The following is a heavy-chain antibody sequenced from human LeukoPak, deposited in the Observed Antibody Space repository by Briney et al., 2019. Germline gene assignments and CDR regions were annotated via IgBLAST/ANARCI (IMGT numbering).Heavy chain of an antibody. CDR2: IIPIFGTP. Sequence: SVKVSCKTSGGTFINYAFSWVRQAPGQGLEWVGGIIPIFGTPNYAQKFQDRVSIIADESTSTAYMELSSLRSEDTAVYHCARGSAYYYDSSGYYQFDYFDYWGQGTLVTVSS. J-gene: IGHJ4*02. CDR1: GGTFINYA. D-gene: IGHD3-22*01. CDR3: ARGSAYYYDSSGYYQFDYFDY. V-gene: IGHV1-69*01.